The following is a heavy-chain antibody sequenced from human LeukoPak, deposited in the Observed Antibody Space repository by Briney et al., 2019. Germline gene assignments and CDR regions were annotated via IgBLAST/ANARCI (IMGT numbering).Heavy chain of an antibody. J-gene: IGHJ3*02. CDR1: GFIFDDYA. D-gene: IGHD3-10*01. CDR3: ARSFGAFDI. CDR2: ISWNSGSM. V-gene: IGHV3-9*01. Sequence: PGGSLRLSCAASGFIFDDYAVHWVRQAPGKGLEWVSGISWNSGSMEYADSAKGRFTISRDNAKNSLYLQMNSLRAEDTAVYYCARSFGAFDIWGQGTMVTVSS.